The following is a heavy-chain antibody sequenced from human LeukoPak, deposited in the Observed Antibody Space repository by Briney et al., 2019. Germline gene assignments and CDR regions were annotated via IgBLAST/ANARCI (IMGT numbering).Heavy chain of an antibody. Sequence: SGRSLRLSCAAAGFIFNHYGMPWVRQAPGKGLEWVAVIWSDGTNQYYADSVKGRFTISRDDSGNTVYLQMNSLRPEDTGVYYCARDAQRGFDYSNSLEYWGQGTPVTVST. J-gene: IGHJ4*02. CDR1: GFIFNHYG. CDR3: ARDAQRGFDYSNSLEY. D-gene: IGHD4-11*01. V-gene: IGHV3-33*01. CDR2: IWSDGTNQ.